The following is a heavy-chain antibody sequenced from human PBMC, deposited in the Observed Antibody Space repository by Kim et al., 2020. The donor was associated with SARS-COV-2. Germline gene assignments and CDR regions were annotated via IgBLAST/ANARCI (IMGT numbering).Heavy chain of an antibody. J-gene: IGHJ6*02. V-gene: IGHV4-39*01. CDR3: ASGDLATLGGMDV. D-gene: IGHD3-3*01. CDR2: MYSSGSS. CDR1: GGSVSSSSFY. Sequence: SETLSLTCTVSGGSVSSSSFYWVWIRQPPGKGLEWIGSMYSSGSSFYNPSLKSRVTISEDMSRNQFSLNLTSVTAADTALYYCASGDLATLGGMDVWGQGTTVTVSS.